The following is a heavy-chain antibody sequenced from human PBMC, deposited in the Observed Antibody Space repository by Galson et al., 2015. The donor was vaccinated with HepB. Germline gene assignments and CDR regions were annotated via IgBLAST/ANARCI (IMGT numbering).Heavy chain of an antibody. CDR2: IYYSGNT. CDR1: GASISDGGYY. D-gene: IGHD6-6*01. Sequence: QVQLQESGPGLVKPSQTLSLTCAVSGASISDGGYYWTWIRQHPWKGLEWIAYIYYSGNTYYSPSLKSRTTISMDTSKNQFSLKLSSVTAADTAVYYCASSVPYSSSSINYWGQGTLVTVSS. J-gene: IGHJ4*02. CDR3: ASSVPYSSSSINY. V-gene: IGHV4-31*11.